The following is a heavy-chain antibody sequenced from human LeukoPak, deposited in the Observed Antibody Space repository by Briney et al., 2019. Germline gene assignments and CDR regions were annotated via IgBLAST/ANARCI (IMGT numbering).Heavy chain of an antibody. CDR1: GYSFTSYW. D-gene: IGHD5-24*01. CDR2: IYPGDSDT. CDR3: ARLRGQMATIPRGNFDY. J-gene: IGHJ4*02. V-gene: IGHV5-51*01. Sequence: GEALKISCKGSGYSFTSYWIGWVRPMPGKGLGWMGIIYPGDSDTRYSPSFQGQVTISADKSISTAYLQWSSLKASDTAMYYCARLRGQMATIPRGNFDYWGQGTLVTVSS.